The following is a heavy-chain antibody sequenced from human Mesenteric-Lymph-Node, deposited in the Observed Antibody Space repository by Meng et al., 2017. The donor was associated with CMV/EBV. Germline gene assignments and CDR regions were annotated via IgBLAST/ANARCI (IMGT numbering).Heavy chain of an antibody. CDR1: GFTFSDYW. CDR2: LNGDGSAT. J-gene: IGHJ4*02. V-gene: IGHV3-7*01. Sequence: GESLKISCAASGFTFSDYWMTWVRQAPGKGLEWVGFLNGDGSATYYADSVKGRFIISSDNAQNSLYLQMNGLRADDTAVYYCVRDAGYLKNDYWGQGTLVTVSS. D-gene: IGHD1-1*01. CDR3: VRDAGYLKNDY.